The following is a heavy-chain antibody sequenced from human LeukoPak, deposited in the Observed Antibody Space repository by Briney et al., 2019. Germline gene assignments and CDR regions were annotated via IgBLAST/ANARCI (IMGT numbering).Heavy chain of an antibody. J-gene: IGHJ4*02. V-gene: IGHV3-23*01. CDR3: AKVKLENYGSPDDY. CDR1: GITLSTYG. Sequence: GGSLRLSCAASGITLSTYGMSWVRQAPGKGLEWVSGVSGNGVTTYYADSVKGRFTISRDNSKNTLYLQMNSLRAEDTAVYYCAKVKLENYGSPDDYWGQGTLVTVSS. CDR2: VSGNGVTT. D-gene: IGHD3-10*01.